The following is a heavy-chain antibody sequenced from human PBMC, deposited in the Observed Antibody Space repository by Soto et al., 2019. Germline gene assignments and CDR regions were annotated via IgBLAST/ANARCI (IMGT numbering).Heavy chain of an antibody. J-gene: IGHJ4*02. CDR2: ISYDGSNK. V-gene: IGHV3-30*18. Sequence: QVQLVESGGGVVQPGRSLRLSCAASGFTFSSYDMHWVRQAPGKGLEWVAVISYDGSNKYYTDSVKGRLTISRDNSKKTLYLQMSSLRAEDTAIYYCAKGGHCSGGTCRLFDSWGQGILVTVSS. D-gene: IGHD2-15*01. CDR1: GFTFSSYD. CDR3: AKGGHCSGGTCRLFDS.